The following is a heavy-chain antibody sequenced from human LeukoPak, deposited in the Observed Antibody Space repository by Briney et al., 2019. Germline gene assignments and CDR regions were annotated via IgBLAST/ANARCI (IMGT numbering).Heavy chain of an antibody. D-gene: IGHD3-10*01. V-gene: IGHV1-46*01. CDR3: ATPLYYYGSGSHLREYYFDY. CDR1: GYTFTSYY. Sequence: ASVTVSCKASGYTFTSYYMHWVRQAPGQGLEWMGIINPSGGSTSYAQKFQGRVTMTRDTSTSTVYMELSSLRSEDTAVYYCATPLYYYGSGSHLREYYFDYWGQGTLVTVSS. J-gene: IGHJ4*02. CDR2: INPSGGST.